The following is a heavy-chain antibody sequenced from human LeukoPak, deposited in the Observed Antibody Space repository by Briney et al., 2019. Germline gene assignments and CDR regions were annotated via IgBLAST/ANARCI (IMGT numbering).Heavy chain of an antibody. CDR2: IKEDGSEK. V-gene: IGHV3-7*01. CDR3: ARSTAGFDY. J-gene: IGHJ4*02. D-gene: IGHD1-1*01. CDR1: GGSFSGYY. Sequence: PSETLSLTCAVYGGSFSGYYWSWIRQAPGKGLEWVANIKEDGSEKYYVDSVKGRFTISRDNAKNSLYLQMNSLRAEDTALYYCARSTAGFDYWGQGTLVTVSS.